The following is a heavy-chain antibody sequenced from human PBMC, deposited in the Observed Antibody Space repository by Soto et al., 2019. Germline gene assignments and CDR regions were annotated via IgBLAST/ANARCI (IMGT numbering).Heavy chain of an antibody. Sequence: EVQLLESGGGLVQPGGSLRLSCAASGFTFSSYAMSWVRQAPGKGLEWVSAISGGNNTYYADSVKGRFTISRDNTKNTLYLQMNSLRAEDTDVYYCASLRGYDDTALDYLGQGTLVTVSS. J-gene: IGHJ4*02. CDR1: GFTFSSYA. CDR3: ASLRGYDDTALDY. D-gene: IGHD2-21*02. CDR2: ISGGNNT. V-gene: IGHV3-23*01.